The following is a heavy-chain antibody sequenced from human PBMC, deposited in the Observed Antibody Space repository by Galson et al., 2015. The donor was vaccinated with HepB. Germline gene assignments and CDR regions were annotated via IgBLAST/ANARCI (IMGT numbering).Heavy chain of an antibody. D-gene: IGHD6-13*01. V-gene: IGHV3-30-3*01. Sequence: SLRLSCAASGFTFSSYAMHWVRQAPGKGLEWVAVISYDGSNKYYADSVKGRFTISRDNSKNTLYLQMDSLRAEDTAVYYCARDSEAEQLVSPLGFFDYWGQGTLVTVSS. J-gene: IGHJ4*02. CDR3: ARDSEAEQLVSPLGFFDY. CDR2: ISYDGSNK. CDR1: GFTFSSYA.